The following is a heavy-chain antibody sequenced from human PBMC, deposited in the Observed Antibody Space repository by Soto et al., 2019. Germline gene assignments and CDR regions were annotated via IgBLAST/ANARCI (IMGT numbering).Heavy chain of an antibody. V-gene: IGHV3-21*01. J-gene: IGHJ6*03. Sequence: EVQLVESGGGLVKPGGSLRLSCAASGVTFSSFSFNWVRQAPGKGLGWVSFILSSSGSIYYADSVKGRFTISRDNAKNSLYLQMNSLKDEDTAVYYCARDSGDQLVRRGFYYYYMDVWGKGTTVTVSS. CDR1: GVTFSSFS. D-gene: IGHD6-6*01. CDR3: ARDSGDQLVRRGFYYYYMDV. CDR2: ILSSSGSI.